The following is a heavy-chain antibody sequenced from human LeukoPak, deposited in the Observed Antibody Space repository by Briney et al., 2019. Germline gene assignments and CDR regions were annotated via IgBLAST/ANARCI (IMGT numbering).Heavy chain of an antibody. Sequence: GGSLRLSCAASGFTFSSYDMHWVRQAPGKGLEWVSAIGTAGDTYYPGSVKGRFTISRENAKNSLYLQMNSLRAGDTAVYYCARASSSGSYWPYYYYYYGMDVWGQGTTVTVSS. V-gene: IGHV3-13*01. D-gene: IGHD3-10*01. CDR2: IGTAGDT. CDR3: ARASSSGSYWPYYYYYYGMDV. J-gene: IGHJ6*02. CDR1: GFTFSSYD.